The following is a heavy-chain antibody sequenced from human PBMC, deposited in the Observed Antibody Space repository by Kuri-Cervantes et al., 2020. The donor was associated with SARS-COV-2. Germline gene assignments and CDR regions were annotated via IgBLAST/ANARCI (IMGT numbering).Heavy chain of an antibody. Sequence: SETLSLTCAVSGYSISSGYYWSWIRQPPGKGLEWIGEINHSGSTNYNPSIKSRVTISVDTSKNQFSLKLSSVTAADTAVYYCASTMTTVTYPSWYFDYWGQGTLVTVSS. J-gene: IGHJ4*02. CDR3: ASTMTTVTYPSWYFDY. CDR2: INHSGST. CDR1: GYSISSGYY. D-gene: IGHD4-11*01. V-gene: IGHV4-34*01.